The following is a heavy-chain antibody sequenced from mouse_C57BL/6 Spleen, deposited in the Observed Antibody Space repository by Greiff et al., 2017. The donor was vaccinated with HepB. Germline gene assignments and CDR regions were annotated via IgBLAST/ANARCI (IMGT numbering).Heavy chain of an antibody. CDR3: ARKGTTVVADY. D-gene: IGHD1-1*01. CDR2: IDPSDSYT. CDR1: GYTFTSYW. V-gene: IGHV1-50*01. Sequence: QVQLQQPGAELVKPGASVKLSCKASGYTFTSYWMQWVKQRPGQGLEWIGEIDPSDSYTNYNQKFKGKATLTVDTSSSTAYMRLSSLTSEDSAVYYCARKGTTVVADYWGQGTTLTVSS. J-gene: IGHJ2*01.